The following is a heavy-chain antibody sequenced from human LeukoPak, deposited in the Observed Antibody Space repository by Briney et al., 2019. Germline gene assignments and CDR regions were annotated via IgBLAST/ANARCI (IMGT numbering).Heavy chain of an antibody. CDR2: IYYSGST. J-gene: IGHJ3*02. CDR1: GGSISSYY. Sequence: SETLSLTCTVSGGSISSYYWSWIRQPPGKGLEWIGYIYYSGSTNYNPSLKSRVTISVGTSKNQFSLKLSSVTAADTAVYYCARGWGIVVVPAAPRKAFDIWGQGTMVTVSS. CDR3: ARGWGIVVVPAAPRKAFDI. D-gene: IGHD2-2*01. V-gene: IGHV4-59*01.